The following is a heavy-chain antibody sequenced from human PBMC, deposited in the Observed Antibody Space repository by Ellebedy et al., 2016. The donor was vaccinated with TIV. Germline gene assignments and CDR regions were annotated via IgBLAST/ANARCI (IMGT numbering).Heavy chain of an antibody. CDR1: GFTFSSYW. Sequence: GESLKISCAASGFTFSSYWMHWVRQAPGKGLVWVSRINADGTTVNYADSVKGRFTISRDDSQDTLYLQMDTLRADDMAVYYCARLPTARIARDVAWFGPWGQGTLVTVSS. D-gene: IGHD6-13*01. CDR2: INADGTTV. CDR3: ARLPTARIARDVAWFGP. V-gene: IGHV3-74*01. J-gene: IGHJ5*02.